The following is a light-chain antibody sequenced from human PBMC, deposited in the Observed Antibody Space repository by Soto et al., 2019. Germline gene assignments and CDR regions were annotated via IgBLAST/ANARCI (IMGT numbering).Light chain of an antibody. CDR3: QQYNSNSRT. V-gene: IGKV1-5*01. CDR2: DAS. Sequence: DIQMTQSPSTLSASVGDRVTITCRASQSISSWVAWYQQNPGNAPKLLIYDASRLESGVPSRFSGSGSGTEFILTISSLQPDDFATYYCQQYNSNSRTFGQGTKVDIK. J-gene: IGKJ1*01. CDR1: QSISSW.